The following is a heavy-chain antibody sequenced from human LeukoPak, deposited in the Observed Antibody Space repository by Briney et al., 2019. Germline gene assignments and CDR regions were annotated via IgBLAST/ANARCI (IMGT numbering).Heavy chain of an antibody. CDR1: GYTFTSYD. CDR3: ARGMVRGVPYNWFDP. Sequence: ALVKVSCKASGYTFTSYDINWVRQATGQGLEWMGWMNPNNGNTGYAQKFQGRVTMTRNTSISTAYMELSSLRSEDTAVYYCARGMVRGVPYNWFDPWGQGTLVTVSS. D-gene: IGHD3-10*01. CDR2: MNPNNGNT. V-gene: IGHV1-8*01. J-gene: IGHJ5*02.